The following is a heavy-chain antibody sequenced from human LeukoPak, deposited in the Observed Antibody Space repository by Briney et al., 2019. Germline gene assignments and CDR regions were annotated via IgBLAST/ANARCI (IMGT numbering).Heavy chain of an antibody. D-gene: IGHD2-2*02. CDR3: AVLGYCSSTSCYTPYYYYGMDV. J-gene: IGHJ6*02. V-gene: IGHV1-46*01. Sequence: ASVKVSCKASGYTFTSYYMHWVRQAPGQGLEWMGIINPSGGSTSYAQKFQGRVTMTRDTSTSTAYMELRSLRSDDTAVYYCAVLGYCSSTSCYTPYYYYGMDVWGQGTTVTVSS. CDR2: INPSGGST. CDR1: GYTFTSYY.